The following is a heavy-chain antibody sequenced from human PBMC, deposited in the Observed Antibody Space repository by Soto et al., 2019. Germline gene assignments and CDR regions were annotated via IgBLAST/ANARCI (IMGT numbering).Heavy chain of an antibody. D-gene: IGHD3-3*01. J-gene: IGHJ5*02. V-gene: IGHV4-30-2*01. CDR2: IYHSGST. CDR1: GGSISSGGYS. Sequence: SETLSLTCAVSGGSISSGGYSWRWIRQPPGKGLEWIGYIYHSGSTYYNPSLKSRVTISVDRSKNQFSLKLSSVTAADTAVYYCARANNGRSIFGVVIIHGWFDPWGQGTLVTVS. CDR3: ARANNGRSIFGVVIIHGWFDP.